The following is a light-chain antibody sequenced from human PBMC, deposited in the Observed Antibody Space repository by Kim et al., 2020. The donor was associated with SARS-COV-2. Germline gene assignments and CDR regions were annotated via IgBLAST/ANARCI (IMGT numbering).Light chain of an antibody. J-gene: IGKJ4*01. CDR3: QQYKSHPLT. V-gene: IGKV1-5*01. CDR1: QTTSSR. Sequence: GDRVTSTCRASQTTSSRVAWHQQKPGQAPKLVIYDASNLESGVPSRFSGSGSGTEFTLTISSLQPEDFATYYCQQYKSHPLTFGGGTKVDIK. CDR2: DAS.